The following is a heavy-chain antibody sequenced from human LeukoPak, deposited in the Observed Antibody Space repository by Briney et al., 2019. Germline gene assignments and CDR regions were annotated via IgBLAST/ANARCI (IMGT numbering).Heavy chain of an antibody. V-gene: IGHV3-48*03. CDR2: ISSSGSTI. D-gene: IGHD4-11*01. Sequence: PGGSLRLSCAASGFTFSSYEMNWVRQAPGKGLEWVAYISSSGSTIYYADSVKGRFTISRDTAKKSLYLQMNRMRTEEMALYYCAKGSAGKDYSDYSSLDYWGKGTLVTVSS. CDR1: GFTFSSYE. J-gene: IGHJ4*02. CDR3: AKGSAGKDYSDYSSLDY.